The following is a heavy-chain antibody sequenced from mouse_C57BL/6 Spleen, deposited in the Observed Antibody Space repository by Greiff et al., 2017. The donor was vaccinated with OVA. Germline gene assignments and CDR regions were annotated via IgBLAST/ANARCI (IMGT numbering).Heavy chain of an antibody. J-gene: IGHJ4*01. Sequence: VQLQQSGPELVKPGASVKISCKASGYSFTGYYMNWVKQSPEKSLEWIGEINPSTGGTTYNQKFKAKATLTVDKSSSTAYMQLKSLTSEDYAVYYCSRYSTNYYGRGYAMDYWGQGTSVTVSS. CDR1: GYSFTGYY. V-gene: IGHV1-42*01. D-gene: IGHD1-1*01. CDR3: SRYSTNYYGRGYAMDY. CDR2: INPSTGGT.